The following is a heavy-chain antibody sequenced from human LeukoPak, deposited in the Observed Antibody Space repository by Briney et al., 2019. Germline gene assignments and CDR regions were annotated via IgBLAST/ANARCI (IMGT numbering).Heavy chain of an antibody. J-gene: IGHJ4*02. D-gene: IGHD2-15*01. CDR3: ARDPGVVARYYFDY. Sequence: SETLSLTCTVFGGAVTSDYWSWIRQLPGKGLEWIGYIYYTGRTSYNPSLESRVSISVDMSKNQFSLKVSSVTAADTAVYYCARDPGVVARYYFDYWGQGTLVTVSS. CDR2: IYYTGRT. V-gene: IGHV4-59*02. CDR1: GGAVTSDY.